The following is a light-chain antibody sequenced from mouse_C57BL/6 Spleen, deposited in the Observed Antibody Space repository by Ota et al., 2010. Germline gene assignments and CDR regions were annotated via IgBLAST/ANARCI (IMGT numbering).Light chain of an antibody. CDR3: QQWSSYPXT. CDR1: SSVSY. J-gene: IGKJ5*01. V-gene: IGKV4-55*01. CDR2: DTS. Sequence: QIVLTQSPAIMSASPGERVTMTCSASSSVSYIYWYQQKPGSSPRLLIFDTSNLASGVPVRFSGSGSGTSYSLTISRMEAEDAATYYCQQWSSYPXTFGAGTKLELK.